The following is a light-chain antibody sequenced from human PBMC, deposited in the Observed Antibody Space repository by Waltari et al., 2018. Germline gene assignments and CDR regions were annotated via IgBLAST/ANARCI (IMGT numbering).Light chain of an antibody. Sequence: QSALTQPAFASGSPGQPIIISSQGTRRDVGSYNIVSWYQQYPGGAPKVVVYEVCKRPSGVSNRFSGSKSGNTASLTISGLQAEDEADYYCCSYTRSNYVTFGGGTKVTVL. CDR3: CSYTRSNYVT. V-gene: IGLV2-23*02. J-gene: IGLJ2*01. CDR1: RRDVGSYNI. CDR2: EVC.